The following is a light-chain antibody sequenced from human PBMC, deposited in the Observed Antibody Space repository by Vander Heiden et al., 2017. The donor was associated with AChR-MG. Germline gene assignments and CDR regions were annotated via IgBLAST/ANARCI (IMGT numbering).Light chain of an antibody. CDR1: QSVSSRY. J-gene: IGKJ2*01. V-gene: IGKV3-20*01. Sequence: EVVLTQSPGTLSLSPGERATLSCRASQSVSSRYLGWYQLKPGQAPRLLIHSASTRATGVPDRFSGSGSGSDFTLTISRLEPEDFAIYYCQQYGISPYTFGQGTKVEIK. CDR2: SAS. CDR3: QQYGISPYT.